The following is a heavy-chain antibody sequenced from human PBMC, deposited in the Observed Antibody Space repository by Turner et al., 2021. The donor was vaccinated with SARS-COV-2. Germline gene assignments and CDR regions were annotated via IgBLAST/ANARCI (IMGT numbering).Heavy chain of an antibody. D-gene: IGHD3-3*01. CDR3: ARLDYDFWSGYYTGWFDP. Sequence: QLQLLASGPGLVKPSETLSLTCTVPGGSISSSRYYWGWIRQPPGKGREWIGSMYYSGSTYYNPSLKSRVTISVDTSKTQFSLKLSSVTAADTAVYYCARLDYDFWSGYYTGWFDPWGQGTLVTVSS. CDR1: GGSISSSRYY. CDR2: MYYSGST. J-gene: IGHJ5*02. V-gene: IGHV4-39*01.